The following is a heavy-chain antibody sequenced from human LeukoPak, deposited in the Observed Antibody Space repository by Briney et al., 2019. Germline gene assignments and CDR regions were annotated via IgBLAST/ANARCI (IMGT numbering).Heavy chain of an antibody. J-gene: IGHJ4*02. CDR1: GGSISSSSYY. CDR2: IYYSGST. Sequence: SETLSLTCTVSGGSISSSSYYWGWIRQPPGKGLEWIGSIYYSGSTYYNPSLKSRVTISVDTSKNQFSLKLSSVTAADTAVYYCARTGGGDPAFDYWGQGTLVTVSS. V-gene: IGHV4-39*07. D-gene: IGHD4-17*01. CDR3: ARTGGGDPAFDY.